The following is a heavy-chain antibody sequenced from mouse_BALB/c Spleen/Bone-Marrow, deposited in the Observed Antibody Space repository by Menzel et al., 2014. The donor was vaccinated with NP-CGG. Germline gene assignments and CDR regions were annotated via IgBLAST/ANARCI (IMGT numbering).Heavy chain of an antibody. J-gene: IGHJ2*01. D-gene: IGHD3-3*01. V-gene: IGHV14-3*02. CDR1: GFNIKDTY. CDR3: ARYRLGTYFDY. CDR2: IDPANGNT. Sequence: EVQLQESGAELVKPGASVKLSCTASGFNIKDTYMHWVKQGPEQGLEWIGRIDPANGNTKYDPKFQGKATITADTSSNTAYLQLSSLTSEDTAVYYCARYRLGTYFDYWSQGTTLTVSS.